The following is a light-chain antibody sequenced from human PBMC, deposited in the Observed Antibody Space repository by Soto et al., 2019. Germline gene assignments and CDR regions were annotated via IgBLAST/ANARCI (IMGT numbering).Light chain of an antibody. Sequence: DIQMTQSPSTLSASVGDRFTITCRASKSISSWLAWYQQKPWKSPKLLIYAASSLQSGVPSRFSGSGSGTDFTLTISSLQHEDFANYYCQHADSFPLITFGQGTRLEIK. V-gene: IGKV1-12*01. CDR1: KSISSW. CDR3: QHADSFPLIT. J-gene: IGKJ5*01. CDR2: AAS.